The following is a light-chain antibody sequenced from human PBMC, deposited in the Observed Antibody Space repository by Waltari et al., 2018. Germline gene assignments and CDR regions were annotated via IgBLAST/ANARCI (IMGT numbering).Light chain of an antibody. CDR1: SGHSSYA. CDR2: LNSDGSH. Sequence: QLVLTQSPSASASLGASVKLTCTLSSGHSSYAIAWHQQQPEKGPRFLMKLNSDGSHSKGDGIPDRFSGYSSGTERYLTISSLQSEDEADYYCQTWDTDIRVFGGGTELTVL. J-gene: IGLJ3*02. CDR3: QTWDTDIRV. V-gene: IGLV4-69*01.